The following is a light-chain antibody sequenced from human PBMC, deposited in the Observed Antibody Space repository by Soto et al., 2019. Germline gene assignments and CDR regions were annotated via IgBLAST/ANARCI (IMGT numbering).Light chain of an antibody. CDR2: GAS. CDR3: QQYNSYPT. J-gene: IGKJ1*01. CDR1: HRLRTY. Sequence: DLKMTQSPSILSASVGDRVTITCRSRHRLRTYLNWYQQKPGEAPKLLIYGASSLQSGVPSRFSGSGSGTEFTLTLSSVQPADFATYYCQQYNSYPTFGQGTKVDI. V-gene: IGKV1-5*01.